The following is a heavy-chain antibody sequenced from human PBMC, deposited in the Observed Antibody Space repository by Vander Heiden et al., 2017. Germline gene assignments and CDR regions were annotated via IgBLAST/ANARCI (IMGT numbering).Heavy chain of an antibody. Sequence: EVQLLESGGGLVQPGGSLRLSCAASGFTFSSYAMSWVRQAPGKGLEWVSAISGSGGSTYYADAVKGRFTISRDNSKNTLYLQMNSLRAEDTAVYYCAKDEGYCSSTSCPYYYYGMDVWGQGTTVTVSS. CDR3: AKDEGYCSSTSCPYYYYGMDV. D-gene: IGHD2-2*01. J-gene: IGHJ6*02. V-gene: IGHV3-23*01. CDR2: ISGSGGST. CDR1: GFTFSSYA.